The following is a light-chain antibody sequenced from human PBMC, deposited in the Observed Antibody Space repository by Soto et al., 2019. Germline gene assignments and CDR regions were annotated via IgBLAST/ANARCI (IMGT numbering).Light chain of an antibody. CDR1: QSVSGF. V-gene: IGKV3-11*01. Sequence: EIVLTQSPATLSLSPGERATLSCRASQSVSGFLAWYQQKSGQDPRLLIYDTSKRATGIPARFSGSGAGTDFTLTISSLEPEDFAIYHCQHRSNWPPMYTFGQGTKLEIK. J-gene: IGKJ2*01. CDR2: DTS. CDR3: QHRSNWPPMYT.